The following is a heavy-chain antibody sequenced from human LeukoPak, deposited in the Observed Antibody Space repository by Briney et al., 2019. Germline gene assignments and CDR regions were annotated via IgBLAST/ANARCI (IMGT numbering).Heavy chain of an antibody. CDR1: GFTFSSYG. D-gene: IGHD1-26*01. CDR2: MWYDESKE. Sequence: TGGSLRLSCAASGFTFSSYGMHWVRQAPGKGLEWVAVMWYDESKEYSGDSVKGRFTISRDNSKNTLYLQMNSLRAEDTAVYYCARDGGIVGTTMCAFDIWGQGTMVTVSS. V-gene: IGHV3-33*01. J-gene: IGHJ3*02. CDR3: ARDGGIVGTTMCAFDI.